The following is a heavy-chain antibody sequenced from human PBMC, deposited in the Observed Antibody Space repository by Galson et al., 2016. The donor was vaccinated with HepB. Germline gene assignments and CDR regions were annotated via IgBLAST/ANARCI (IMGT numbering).Heavy chain of an antibody. CDR2: ISVSSSKI. CDR3: ARGGSGYSMTGWFDP. D-gene: IGHD3-3*01. CDR1: GFIFSDYY. V-gene: IGHV3-11*05. Sequence: SLRLSCAASGFIFSDYYMSWIRQTPGRGLEWVSSISVSSSKIDYADSVKGRFTVSRDNARNSLNLQIDSLRADDTAVYYCARGGSGYSMTGWFDPWGQGTLVTVSS. J-gene: IGHJ5*02.